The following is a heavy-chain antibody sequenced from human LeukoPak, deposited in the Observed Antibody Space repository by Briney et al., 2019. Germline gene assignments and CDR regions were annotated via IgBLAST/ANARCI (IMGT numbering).Heavy chain of an antibody. Sequence: GRSQRLSCAASGFSFDVYAKHWVRQAPGKGLEWVSGISWNSDTIAYAHSVKGRFTISRDNAKNSLSLQMNSQRAEDTALYYCAKAVAGIASPIDCWGQGTLVTVSS. V-gene: IGHV3-9*01. J-gene: IGHJ4*02. D-gene: IGHD6-13*01. CDR2: ISWNSDTI. CDR3: AKAVAGIASPIDC. CDR1: GFSFDVYA.